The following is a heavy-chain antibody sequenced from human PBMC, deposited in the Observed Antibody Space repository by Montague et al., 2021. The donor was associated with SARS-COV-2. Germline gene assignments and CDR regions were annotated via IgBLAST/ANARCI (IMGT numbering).Heavy chain of an antibody. CDR2: ISSSSSYI. J-gene: IGHJ4*02. Sequence: SLRLSCAASGFTFSSYSMNWVRQAPGKGLEWVSSISSSSSYIYYADSVKGRFTISRDNAKNSLYLQMNSLRAEDTAVYYCARDDFRIAASVVDYWGQGNLVTVS. CDR3: ARDDFRIAASVVDY. V-gene: IGHV3-21*01. D-gene: IGHD6-13*01. CDR1: GFTFSSYS.